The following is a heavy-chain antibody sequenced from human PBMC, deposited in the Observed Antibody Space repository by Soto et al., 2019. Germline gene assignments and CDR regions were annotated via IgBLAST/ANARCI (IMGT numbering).Heavy chain of an antibody. V-gene: IGHV3-49*03. J-gene: IGHJ4*02. D-gene: IGHD3-3*01. Sequence: GGSLRLSCTASGFTFGDYAMSWFRQAPGKGLEWVGFIRSKAYGGTTEYAASVKGRFTISRDDSKSIAYLQMNSLKTEDTAVYYCTRDADFITIFGVVIIPFDYWGQGTLVTVSS. CDR1: GFTFGDYA. CDR2: IRSKAYGGTT. CDR3: TRDADFITIFGVVIIPFDY.